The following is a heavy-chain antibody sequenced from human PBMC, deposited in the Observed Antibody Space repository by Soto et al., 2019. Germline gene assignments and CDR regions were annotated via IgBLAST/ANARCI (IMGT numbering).Heavy chain of an antibody. Sequence: PSETLSLTGTVSGGSISSGGYYWSWIRQHPGKGLEWIGYIYYSGSTYYNPSLKSRVTISVDTSKNQFSLKLSSVTAADTAVYYCAREAVGIASGSYPHFDYWGQGALVTVSS. V-gene: IGHV4-61*08. CDR1: GGSISSGGYY. CDR2: IYYSGST. CDR3: AREAVGIASGSYPHFDY. D-gene: IGHD6-19*01. J-gene: IGHJ4*02.